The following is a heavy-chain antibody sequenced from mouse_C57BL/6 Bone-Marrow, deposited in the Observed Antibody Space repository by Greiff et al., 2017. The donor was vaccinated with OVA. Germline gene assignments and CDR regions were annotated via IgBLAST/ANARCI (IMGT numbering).Heavy chain of an antibody. CDR1: GYTFTDYE. V-gene: IGHV1-15*01. J-gene: IGHJ4*01. Sequence: QVQLQQSGAELVRPGASVTLSCKASGYTFTDYEMHWVKQTPVHGLEWIGAIDPETGGTAYNQKFKGKAILTADKSSSTAYMELRSLTSEDSSVYYCYYGSSYYAMYYWGQGTSVTVSS. CDR3: YYGSSYYAMYY. D-gene: IGHD1-1*01. CDR2: IDPETGGT.